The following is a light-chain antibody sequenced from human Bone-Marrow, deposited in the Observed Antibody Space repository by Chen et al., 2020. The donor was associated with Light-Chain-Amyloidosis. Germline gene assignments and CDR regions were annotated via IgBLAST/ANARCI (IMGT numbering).Light chain of an antibody. Sequence: QSALTQPASVSGSPGQSITISCTGTTRDVGRSNYVSWYQQHPGEVPKLMIYDVSNRPSGVADRFSGSKSGNTAALTISGLQAEDEADYYCSSYGSSSPLNFGTGTKVTVL. CDR3: SSYGSSSPLN. CDR1: TRDVGRSNY. J-gene: IGLJ1*01. V-gene: IGLV2-14*01. CDR2: DVS.